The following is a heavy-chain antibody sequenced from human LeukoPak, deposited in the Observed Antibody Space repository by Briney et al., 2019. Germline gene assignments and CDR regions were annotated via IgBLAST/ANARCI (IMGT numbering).Heavy chain of an antibody. D-gene: IGHD3-22*01. CDR2: ISYDGGNK. CDR3: AKPSTITYYYDSSGFYYFDY. J-gene: IGHJ4*02. Sequence: GRSLRLSCAASGFTFSSYAMHWVRQAPGKGLEWVAVISYDGGNKYYADSVKGRFTISRDNSKNTLYLQMNSLRAEDTAVYYCAKPSTITYYYDSSGFYYFDYWGQGTLVTVSS. V-gene: IGHV3-30-3*02. CDR1: GFTFSSYA.